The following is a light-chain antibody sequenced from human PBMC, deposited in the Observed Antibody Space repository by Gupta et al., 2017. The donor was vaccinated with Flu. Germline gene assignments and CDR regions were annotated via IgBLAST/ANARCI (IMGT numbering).Light chain of an antibody. CDR3: AAWDDRLSGPV. CDR2: SNI. V-gene: IGLV1-44*01. J-gene: IGLJ2*01. CDR1: SSNIGRNT. Sequence: QSVLTQPPSTSGTPGQRVTISCSGGSSNIGRNTVNWYQQLPGMAPKLLIHSNIQRPSGVPDRFSGSKSGTSASLAISGLRSEDEADYYCAAWDDRLSGPVFGGGTKLTVL.